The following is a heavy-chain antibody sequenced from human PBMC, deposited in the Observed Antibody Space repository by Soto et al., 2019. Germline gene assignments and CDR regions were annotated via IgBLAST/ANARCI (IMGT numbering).Heavy chain of an antibody. D-gene: IGHD6-19*01. V-gene: IGHV3-13*05. Sequence: EVQLVESGGGLVQPGGSLRLSCEASGFTFRNYDMHWVRQGTGKGLEWVSGISAAGDPDYADSVEGRFTISRDNSRDTLFLQMNSLTADDTAVYYCAKATTNGGWFNPFDSWGQGALVTVSS. CDR2: ISAAGDP. CDR3: AKATTNGGWFNPFDS. J-gene: IGHJ4*02. CDR1: GFTFRNYD.